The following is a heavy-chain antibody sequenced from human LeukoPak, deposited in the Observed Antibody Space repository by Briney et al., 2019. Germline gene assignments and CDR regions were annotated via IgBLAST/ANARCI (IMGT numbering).Heavy chain of an antibody. CDR2: FDPEDGET. CDR3: ASGPLYYFDY. CDR1: GYTLTELS. J-gene: IGHJ4*02. Sequence: ASVKVSCKVSGYTLTELSMHWVRQAPGKGLEWMGGFDPEDGETIYAQKFQGRVTMTEGTSTDTAYMELSSLRSEDTAVYYCASGPLYYFDYWGQGTLVTVSS. V-gene: IGHV1-24*01. D-gene: IGHD1-26*01.